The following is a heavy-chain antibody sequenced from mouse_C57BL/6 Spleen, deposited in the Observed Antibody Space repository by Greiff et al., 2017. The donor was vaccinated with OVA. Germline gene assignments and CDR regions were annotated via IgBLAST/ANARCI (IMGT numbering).Heavy chain of an antibody. CDR2: IYPGDGDT. CDR3: ARGTYGMDY. V-gene: IGHV1-82*01. Sequence: LQESGPELVKPGASVKISCKASGYAFSSSWMNWVKQRPGKGLEWIGRIYPGDGDTNYNGKFKGKATLTADKSYSTAYMQLSSLTSEDSAVYFCARGTYGMDYWGQGTSVTVSS. CDR1: GYAFSSSW. D-gene: IGHD3-3*01. J-gene: IGHJ4*01.